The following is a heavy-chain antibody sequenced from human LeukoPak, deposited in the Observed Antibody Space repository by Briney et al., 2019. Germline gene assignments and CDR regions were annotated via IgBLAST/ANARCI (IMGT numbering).Heavy chain of an antibody. CDR2: INHSGST. Sequence: GSLRLSCAVSGITLSNYGMSWVRQAPGKGLEWIGEINHSGSTNYNPSLKSRVTISVDTSKNQFSLKLSSVTAEDTAVYYCARGGTDCSGGSCYSRAVDYWGQGTLVTVSS. CDR1: GITLSNYG. D-gene: IGHD2-15*01. J-gene: IGHJ4*02. CDR3: ARGGTDCSGGSCYSRAVDY. V-gene: IGHV4-34*01.